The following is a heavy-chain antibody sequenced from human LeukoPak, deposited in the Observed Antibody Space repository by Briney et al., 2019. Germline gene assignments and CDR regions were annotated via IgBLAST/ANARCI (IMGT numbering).Heavy chain of an antibody. CDR3: ARRPIEMATPYWYFDL. V-gene: IGHV4-38-2*01. Sequence: SETLSLXCAVSGYSISSGYYWGWIRQPPGKGLEWIGSIYHSGSTYYNPSLKSRVTISVDTSKNQFSLKLSSVAAADTAVYYCARRPIEMATPYWYFDLWGRGTLVTVSS. D-gene: IGHD5-24*01. CDR1: GYSISSGYY. J-gene: IGHJ2*01. CDR2: IYHSGST.